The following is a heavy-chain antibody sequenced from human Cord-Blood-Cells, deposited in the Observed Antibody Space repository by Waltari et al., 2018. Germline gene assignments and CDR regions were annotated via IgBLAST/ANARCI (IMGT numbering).Heavy chain of an antibody. J-gene: IGHJ4*02. CDR3: ARDGGSGAGGFDY. Sequence: EVQLVESGGGLIQPGGSLRLSCAASGFTVSSNYMSWVRQAPGKGLECVLGIYSGGSTYYAESVNGRFTITLDNSNNTLYLQMNRLGAEDTAVYYCARDGGSGAGGFDYWGKGTLITVS. CDR1: GFTVSSNY. D-gene: IGHD1-26*01. CDR2: IYSGGST. V-gene: IGHV3-53*01.